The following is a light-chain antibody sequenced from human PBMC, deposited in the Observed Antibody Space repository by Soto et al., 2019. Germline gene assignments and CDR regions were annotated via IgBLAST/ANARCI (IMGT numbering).Light chain of an antibody. Sequence: EIVMTQSPATLSVSPGERATLSCRASQSIRSNLAWYQQQPGQAPRLLIYGASTRATDIPTRFSGSGSGTESTLTISSLQSEDFAIYYCHQYNDWPPETFGQGTKLEIK. V-gene: IGKV3-15*01. CDR3: HQYNDWPPET. J-gene: IGKJ2*01. CDR1: QSIRSN. CDR2: GAS.